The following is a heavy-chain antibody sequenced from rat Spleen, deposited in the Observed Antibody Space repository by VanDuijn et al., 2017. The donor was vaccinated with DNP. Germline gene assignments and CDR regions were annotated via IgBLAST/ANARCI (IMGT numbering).Heavy chain of an antibody. V-gene: IGHV5-19*01. CDR3: ATLKYGSLDY. Sequence: EVQLVESGGGLVQSGRSLKLSCAAPGFTFRNYDMAWVRQAPSKGLEWVASISPSARNTFYAESIQGRFTISRENAEGTLHLQMDSLRSEDTATYYCATLKYGSLDYWGQGVMVTVSS. CDR2: ISPSARNT. J-gene: IGHJ2*01. D-gene: IGHD3-7*01. CDR1: GFTFRNYD.